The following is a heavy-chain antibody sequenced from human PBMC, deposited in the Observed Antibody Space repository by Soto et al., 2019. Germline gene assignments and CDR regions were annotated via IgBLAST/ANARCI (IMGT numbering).Heavy chain of an antibody. CDR1: GGSISSSSYY. D-gene: IGHD3-10*01. CDR2: IYYSGST. V-gene: IGHV4-39*01. Sequence: QLQLQESGPGLVKPSETLSLTCTVSGGSISSSSYYWGWIRQPPGKGLEWIGSIYYSGSTYYNPSSKSRVTLSVTTSKNQFSLKRSFVPAADTAVYYCARRTLLWFGEFFRGGFFDYWGQGTLVPVSS. CDR3: ARRTLLWFGEFFRGGFFDY. J-gene: IGHJ4*02.